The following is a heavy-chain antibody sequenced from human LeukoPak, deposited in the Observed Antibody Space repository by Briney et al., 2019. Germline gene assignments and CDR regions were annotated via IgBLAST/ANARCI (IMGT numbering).Heavy chain of an antibody. CDR3: ARDSYTGAHFEDTFDI. V-gene: IGHV4-59*01. CDR2: ISYSGNT. Sequence: TSETLSLTCTVSGDSINNYYWSWIRQPPGKGLEWIGHISYSGNTNYNPSLKSRVTISVDTSKSQFSLKLSSVTTADTAVYYCARDSYTGAHFEDTFDIWGQGTMVTVSS. CDR1: GDSINNYY. D-gene: IGHD3-16*01. J-gene: IGHJ3*02.